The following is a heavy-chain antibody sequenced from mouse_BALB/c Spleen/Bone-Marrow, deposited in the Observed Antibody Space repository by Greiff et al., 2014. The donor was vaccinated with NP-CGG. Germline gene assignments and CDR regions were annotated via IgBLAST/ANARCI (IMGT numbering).Heavy chain of an antibody. J-gene: IGHJ3*01. CDR3: ARGIYYDSTWFAY. Sequence: VQVVESGPELVRPGVSVKISCKGSGYTFTDYAMHWVKQSHAKSLEWIGVISTYSGNTNYNQKFKGKATMTVDKSSSTAYMELVRLTSEDSAIYYCARGIYYDSTWFAYWGQGTLVTVSA. CDR1: GYTFTDYA. V-gene: IGHV1-67*01. D-gene: IGHD2-4*01. CDR2: ISTYSGNT.